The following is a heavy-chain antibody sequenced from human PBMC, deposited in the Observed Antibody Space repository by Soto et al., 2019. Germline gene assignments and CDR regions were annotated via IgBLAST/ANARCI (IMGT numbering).Heavy chain of an antibody. CDR2: IYYSGST. D-gene: IGHD6-19*01. J-gene: IGHJ4*02. V-gene: IGHV4-61*01. CDR3: ARQWLVLNQFDY. CDR1: GGSVSSGSYY. Sequence: QVQLQESGPGLVKPSETLSLTCTVSGGSVSSGSYYWSWIRQPPGKGLEWIGYIYYSGSTNYNPSLKSRVTISVDTSKNQFSLKLSSVTAADTAVYYCARQWLVLNQFDYWGQGTLVTVSS.